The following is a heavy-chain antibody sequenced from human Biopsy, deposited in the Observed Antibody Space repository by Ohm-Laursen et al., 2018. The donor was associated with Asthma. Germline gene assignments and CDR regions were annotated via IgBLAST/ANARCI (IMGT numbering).Heavy chain of an antibody. Sequence: SETLSLTCTVSGGSISSGAYYWSWVRQPPGKGLEWIGYIYYIGSTYYNPSLKSRVAISLDTSKNQFSLKLSSVTAADTAVYFCARWGSFGFDYWGQGTLVAVSS. CDR2: IYYIGST. V-gene: IGHV4-30-4*01. CDR3: ARWGSFGFDY. D-gene: IGHD7-27*01. J-gene: IGHJ4*02. CDR1: GGSISSGAYY.